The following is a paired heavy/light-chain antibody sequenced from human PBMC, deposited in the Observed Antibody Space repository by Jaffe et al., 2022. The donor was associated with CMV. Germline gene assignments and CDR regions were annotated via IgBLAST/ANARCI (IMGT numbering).Heavy chain of an antibody. Sequence: EVQLLESGGGLVQPGGSLRLSCAASGFTFSNYAMSWVRQAPGKGLEWVSGISGSDGSTYHADSVKGRFTISRDNSKNTLYVQMNSLRVEDTAVYFCARRASGRYYYLDYWGQGTLVTVSS. J-gene: IGHJ4*02. CDR2: ISGSDGST. CDR3: ARRASGRYYYLDY. D-gene: IGHD1-26*01. CDR1: GFTFSNYA. V-gene: IGHV3-23*01.
Light chain of an antibody. Sequence: QSVLTQPPSASGTPGQRVTISCSGSSSNIGSNTVSWYQQLPGTAPKLLIYSNNQRPSGVPDRFSGSKSGTSASLAISGLQSGDEANYYCAAWDDSLSGYVFGTGTKVTVL. J-gene: IGLJ1*01. CDR1: SSNIGSNT. V-gene: IGLV1-44*01. CDR3: AAWDDSLSGYV. CDR2: SNN.